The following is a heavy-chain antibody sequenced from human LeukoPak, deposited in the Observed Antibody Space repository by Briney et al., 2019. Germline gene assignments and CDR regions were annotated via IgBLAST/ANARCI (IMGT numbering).Heavy chain of an antibody. CDR2: INPSGGST. D-gene: IGHD3-22*01. V-gene: IGHV1-46*01. CDR1: GYTFTSYY. J-gene: IGHJ4*02. CDR3: ARDFDDSSQGYYFDY. Sequence: ASVTVSCKASGYTFTSYYMHWVRQAPGQGLEWMGIINPSGGSTSYAQKFQGRVTMTRDMSTSTAYMELRSLRSDDTAVYYCARDFDDSSQGYYFDYWGQGTLVTVSS.